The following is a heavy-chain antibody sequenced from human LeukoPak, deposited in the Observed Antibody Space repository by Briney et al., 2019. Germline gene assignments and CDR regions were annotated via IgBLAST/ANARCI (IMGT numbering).Heavy chain of an antibody. CDR2: IYYSGSH. Sequence: SETMSLTCTVSAGSISSYYWGWIRQPPGKGLEWIGYIYYSGSHNYNPSIKSRVTISVDTSKNQFSLKLSSVTAADTAVYYCARVESGRYDFWSGYSRVDYYFDYWGQGTLVTVSS. D-gene: IGHD3-3*01. J-gene: IGHJ4*02. V-gene: IGHV4-59*01. CDR3: ARVESGRYDFWSGYSRVDYYFDY. CDR1: AGSISSYY.